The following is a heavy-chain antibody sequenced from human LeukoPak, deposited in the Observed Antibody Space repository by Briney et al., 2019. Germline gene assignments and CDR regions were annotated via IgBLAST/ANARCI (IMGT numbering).Heavy chain of an antibody. CDR2: IKPDGSEK. CDR1: GFTFSTYW. V-gene: IGHV3-7*01. J-gene: IGHJ3*01. Sequence: PGGSLRLSCAASGFTFSTYWMNWVRQAPGKGLEWVANIKPDGSEKYYVDSVKGRFTISRDNAKNSLYLQMNSLRAEDTAVYYCARVTLTRAFDFWGQGRLVTVSS. D-gene: IGHD3-9*01. CDR3: ARVTLTRAFDF.